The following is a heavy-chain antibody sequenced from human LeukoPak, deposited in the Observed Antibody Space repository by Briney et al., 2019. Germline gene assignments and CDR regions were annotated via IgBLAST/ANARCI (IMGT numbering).Heavy chain of an antibody. V-gene: IGHV4-39*01. CDR2: IYYSGST. D-gene: IGHD3-3*01. CDR1: GGSISSSSYY. CDR3: AGNFMIPYSDAFDI. J-gene: IGHJ3*02. Sequence: PSETLSLTCTVSGGSISSSSYYWGWIRQPPGKGLEWIGSIYYSGSTYYNPSLKSRVTICVDTSKNQFSLKLSSVTAADTAVYYCAGNFMIPYSDAFDIWGQGTMVTVSS.